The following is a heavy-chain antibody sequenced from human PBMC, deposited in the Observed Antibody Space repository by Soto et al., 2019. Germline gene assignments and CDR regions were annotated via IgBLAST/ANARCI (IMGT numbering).Heavy chain of an antibody. J-gene: IGHJ3*02. CDR3: ARGGGVGVAGSAAFDM. D-gene: IGHD3-3*01. CDR2: INPATGAA. CDR1: GYPVTAYY. V-gene: IGHV1-2*02. Sequence: QLHLVQSGAVVKKPGASVTVSCSASGYPVTAYYMHWVRQAPGRGLEWMGGINPATGAAKYTQTFQGRVTMTRDPSTSTVFIELSGLTSEDTAVFYCARGGGVGVAGSAAFDMWGQGTLVTVSS.